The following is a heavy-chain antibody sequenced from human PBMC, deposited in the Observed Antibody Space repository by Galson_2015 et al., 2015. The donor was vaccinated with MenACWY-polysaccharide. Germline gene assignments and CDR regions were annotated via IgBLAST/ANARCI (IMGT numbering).Heavy chain of an antibody. V-gene: IGHV3-74*01. CDR1: GFTFSNYW. CDR3: AKGGGSQAGY. J-gene: IGHJ4*02. CDR2: INSDGSAT. D-gene: IGHD3-16*01. Sequence: SLRLSCAASGFTFSNYWMHWVRQAPGKGLVWVSRINSDGSATTNADSVKGRFTISRDNAKNTLYLQLNSLRAEDTAVYYCAKGGGSQAGYWGQGTLVIVSS.